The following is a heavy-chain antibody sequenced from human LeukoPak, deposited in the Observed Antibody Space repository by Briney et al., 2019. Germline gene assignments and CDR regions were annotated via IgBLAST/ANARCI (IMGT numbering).Heavy chain of an antibody. CDR2: IYYSGST. V-gene: IGHV4-59*01. CDR1: GDSISSYY. J-gene: IGHJ4*02. D-gene: IGHD6-13*01. Sequence: PSETLSLTCTVSGDSISSYYWSWIRQPPGKGLEWIGYIYYSGSTNYNPSLQSRVTISVDTPKNQFSLKLSSVTAADTAVYYCARERCSSCCFDYWGQGTLVTVSS. CDR3: ARERCSSCCFDY.